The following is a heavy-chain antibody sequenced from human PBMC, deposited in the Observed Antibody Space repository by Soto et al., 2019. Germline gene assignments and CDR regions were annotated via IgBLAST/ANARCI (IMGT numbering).Heavy chain of an antibody. V-gene: IGHV1-18*01. CDR3: ARDWKPVMITFGGVIVTDY. CDR2: ISAYNGNT. Sequence: GASVKVSCKASGYTFTSYGISWVRQAPGQGLEWMGWISAYNGNTNYAQKLQGRVTMTTDTSTSTAYMELRSLRSDDTAVYYCARDWKPVMITFGGVIVTDYWGQGTLVTVSS. CDR1: GYTFTSYG. D-gene: IGHD3-16*02. J-gene: IGHJ4*02.